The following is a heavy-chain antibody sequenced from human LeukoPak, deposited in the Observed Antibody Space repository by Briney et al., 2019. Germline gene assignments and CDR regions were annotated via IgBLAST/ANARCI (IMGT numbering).Heavy chain of an antibody. CDR1: GGTFSSYA. Sequence: ASVKVSCKASGGTFSSYAISWVRQAPGQGLEWMGGIIPIFGTANYAQKFQGRVTITADESTSTAYMELSSLRSEDTAVYYCAEEMYDNAFDIWDQGTMVTVSS. CDR3: AEEMYDNAFDI. J-gene: IGHJ3*02. V-gene: IGHV1-69*13. CDR2: IIPIFGTA. D-gene: IGHD2-8*01.